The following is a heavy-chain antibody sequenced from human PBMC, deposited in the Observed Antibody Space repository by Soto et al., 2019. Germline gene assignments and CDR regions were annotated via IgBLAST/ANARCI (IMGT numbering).Heavy chain of an antibody. J-gene: IGHJ4*02. CDR2: SNSGSGTI. V-gene: IGHV3-48*02. Sequence: GGSLRLSCAASGFNFIYYSLNWVRQAPGKGLEWLSYSNSGSGTISYADSVRGRFTISRDNAKTSLYLQMNSLRDEDTAVYYCARDSGYAFDHWGQGALVTVSS. CDR1: GFNFIYYS. D-gene: IGHD3-16*01. CDR3: ARDSGYAFDH.